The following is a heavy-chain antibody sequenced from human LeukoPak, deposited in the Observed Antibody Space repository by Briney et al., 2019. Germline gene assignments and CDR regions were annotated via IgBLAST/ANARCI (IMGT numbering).Heavy chain of an antibody. V-gene: IGHV3-30-3*01. CDR3: ARGEVAVAGGQGFDY. CDR1: GFTFSSYA. D-gene: IGHD6-19*01. J-gene: IGHJ4*02. Sequence: GGSLRLSCAASGFTFSSYAMHWVRQAPGKGLEWVAVISYDGSNKYYADSVKGRFTISRDNSKNTLYLQMNGLRAEDTAVYYCARGEVAVAGGQGFDYWGQGTLVTVSS. CDR2: ISYDGSNK.